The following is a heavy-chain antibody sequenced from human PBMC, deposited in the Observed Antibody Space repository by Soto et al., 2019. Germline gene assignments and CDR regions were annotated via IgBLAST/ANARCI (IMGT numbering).Heavy chain of an antibody. CDR2: INPKSGGT. CDR1: GYSFTDYH. CDR3: ARGDSTDCSNGVCTFFYNHDMDV. Sequence: GASVKVSCKASGYSFTDYHIHWVRQAPGQGLEWLGRINPKSGGTSTAQKFQGWVTMTTDTSISTASMELTRLTSDDTAIYYCARGDSTDCSNGVCTFFYNHDMDVWGQGTTVTVSS. J-gene: IGHJ6*02. D-gene: IGHD2-8*01. V-gene: IGHV1-2*04.